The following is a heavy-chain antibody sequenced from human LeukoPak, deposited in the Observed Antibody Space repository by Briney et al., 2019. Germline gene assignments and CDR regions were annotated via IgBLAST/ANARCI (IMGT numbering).Heavy chain of an antibody. CDR2: ISYSGSA. Sequence: SETLSLTCTVSNGSFSNHFWSWIRQPPGKGLEWIDYISYSGSAHYDPSLKSRVTISVDTPKNQFSLKLSSVTAADTAVYYCASGVAVDPDTFDIWGLGTLVTVSS. CDR3: ASGVAVDPDTFDI. J-gene: IGHJ3*02. V-gene: IGHV4-59*08. D-gene: IGHD6-19*01. CDR1: NGSFSNHF.